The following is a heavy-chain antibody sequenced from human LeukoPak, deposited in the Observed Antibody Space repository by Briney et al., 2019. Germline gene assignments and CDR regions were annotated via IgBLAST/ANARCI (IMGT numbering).Heavy chain of an antibody. CDR3: AKAPVTTCRGAYCYPFDY. J-gene: IGHJ4*02. CDR2: ISDSGNT. Sequence: PGGSLRLSCAASGFTLSSYAMSWVRQDPGKGLEWVSAISDSGNTYHADSVKGRFTISRDSSKNTLFLQMNRLRPEDAAVYYCAKAPVTTCRGAYCYPFDYWGQGTLVTVSS. V-gene: IGHV3-23*01. D-gene: IGHD2-21*01. CDR1: GFTLSSYA.